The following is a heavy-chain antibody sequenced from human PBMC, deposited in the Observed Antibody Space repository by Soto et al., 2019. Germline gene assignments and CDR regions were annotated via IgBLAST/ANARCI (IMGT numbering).Heavy chain of an antibody. CDR1: CGSISSYY. Sequence: PSETLSLTCPVSCGSISSYYWSWIRQPPGKGLEWIGYIYYSGSTKYNPSLKSRVTISVDTSKNQFSLKLSSVTAADTAVYYCARQVTTYYYYMDVWGKGTTVTVSS. J-gene: IGHJ6*03. CDR3: ARQVTTYYYYMDV. CDR2: IYYSGST. V-gene: IGHV4-59*08. D-gene: IGHD4-4*01.